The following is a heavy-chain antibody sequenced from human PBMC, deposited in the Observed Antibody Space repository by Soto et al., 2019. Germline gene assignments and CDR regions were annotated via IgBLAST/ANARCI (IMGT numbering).Heavy chain of an antibody. D-gene: IGHD4-4*01. J-gene: IGHJ6*03. CDR1: GGSISSYY. CDR2: IYYSGST. V-gene: IGHV4-59*01. Sequence: SETLSLTCTVSGGSISSYYWSWIRQPPGKGLEWIGYIYYSGSTNYNPSLQSRVTISVDTSKNQFSLKLSSVTAAETAVYYCASGTSWYRGGPATVTTYYYYYMDVWGKGTTVTVSS. CDR3: ASGTSWYRGGPATVTTYYYYYMDV.